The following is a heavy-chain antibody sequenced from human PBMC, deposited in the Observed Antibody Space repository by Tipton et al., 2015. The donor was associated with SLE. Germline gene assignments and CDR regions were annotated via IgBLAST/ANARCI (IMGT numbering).Heavy chain of an antibody. CDR3: ARVTAAAGFDY. V-gene: IGHV4-4*08. CDR1: GGSISSYY. CDR2: IYTSGST. D-gene: IGHD6-13*01. Sequence: TLSLTCTVSGGSISSYYWSWIRQPPGKGLEWIGYIYTSGSTYYNPSLKSRVTISVDTSKNQFSLKLSSVTAADTAVYYRARVTAAAGFDYWGQGTLVTVSS. J-gene: IGHJ4*02.